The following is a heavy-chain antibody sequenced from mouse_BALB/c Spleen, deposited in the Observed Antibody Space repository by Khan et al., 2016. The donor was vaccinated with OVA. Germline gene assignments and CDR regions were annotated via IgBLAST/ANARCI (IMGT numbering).Heavy chain of an antibody. Sequence: QVRLQQSGPGLVAPSQSLSITCTISGFSLTNYGVHWVHQPPGKGLEWLVVIWSDGSTTYNSALKSRLTISKDNSKSQVFLKMNSLQTDDTAVYFCARQPYYHYNIMDYWGQGTSVTVSS. CDR3: ARQPYYHYNIMDY. CDR1: GFSLTNYG. D-gene: IGHD2-10*01. J-gene: IGHJ4*01. V-gene: IGHV2-6-1*01. CDR2: IWSDGST.